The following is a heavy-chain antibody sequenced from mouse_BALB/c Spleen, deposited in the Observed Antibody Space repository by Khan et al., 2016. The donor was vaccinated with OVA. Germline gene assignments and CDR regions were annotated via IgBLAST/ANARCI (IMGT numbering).Heavy chain of an antibody. D-gene: IGHD2-1*01. Sequence: VQLKQSGAEVVKPGASVKLSCSASDFNIRDTYIHWVKQRPEQGLEWIGRIDPPNDDSKYGPKFQDKATLTADTSSNTAYLQLSSLTSEDTAVYYCATLYGNTFAYWGQGTLVSVSA. CDR2: IDPPNDDS. CDR1: DFNIRDTY. J-gene: IGHJ3*01. V-gene: IGHV14-3*02. CDR3: ATLYGNTFAY.